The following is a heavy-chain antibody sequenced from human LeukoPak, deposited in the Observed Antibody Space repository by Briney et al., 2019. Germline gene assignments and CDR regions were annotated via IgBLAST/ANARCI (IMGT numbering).Heavy chain of an antibody. CDR1: GGSFSGYY. D-gene: IGHD2-2*01. CDR2: INHSGST. Sequence: PSETLSLTCAVYGGSFSGYYWSWIRQPLGKGLEWIGEINHSGSTNYNPSLKSRVTISVDTSKNQFSLKLSSVTAADTAVYYCARDQLLWECIRPNPYN. J-gene: IGHJ5*01. CDR3: ARDQLLWECIRPNPYN. V-gene: IGHV4-34*01.